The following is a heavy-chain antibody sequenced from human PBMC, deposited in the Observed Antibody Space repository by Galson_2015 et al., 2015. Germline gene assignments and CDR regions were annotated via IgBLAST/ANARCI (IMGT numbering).Heavy chain of an antibody. J-gene: IGHJ4*02. CDR3: ARMGNEAYDY. CDR2: IDWDDDK. Sequence: LALIDWDDDKYYNTSLKTRLTISKGSSKNQVVLTMTNVDPDDTGTYFCARMGNEAYDYWGQGTLVTVSS. V-gene: IGHV2-70*01. D-gene: IGHD1-1*01.